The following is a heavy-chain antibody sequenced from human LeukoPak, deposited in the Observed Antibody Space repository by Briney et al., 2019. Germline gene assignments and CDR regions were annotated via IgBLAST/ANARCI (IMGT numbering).Heavy chain of an antibody. CDR1: GFPFTNYA. J-gene: IGHJ4*02. CDR3: AKRQQWLPFDY. Sequence: PGGSLRLSCAASGFPFTNYAMSWVRQAPGKGLEWVSSIAASGISTYYADSVKGWFTISRDNPKGTPYLQMNSLRAEDTAVYYCAKRQQWLPFDYWGQGTLVTVSS. V-gene: IGHV3-23*01. CDR2: IAASGIST. D-gene: IGHD6-19*01.